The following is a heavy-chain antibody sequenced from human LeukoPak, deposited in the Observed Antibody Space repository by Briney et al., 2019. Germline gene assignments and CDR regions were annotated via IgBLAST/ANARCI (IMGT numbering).Heavy chain of an antibody. CDR2: IYHSGST. CDR1: GGSISSSNW. Sequence: SETLSLTCAVSGGSISSSNWWSWVRQPPGKGLEWIGEIYHSGSTNYNPSLKSRVTISVDKSKNQFSLKLSSVTAADTAVYYCARNIAVAGTGGAFDIWGQGTMVTISS. V-gene: IGHV4-4*02. J-gene: IGHJ3*02. D-gene: IGHD6-19*01. CDR3: ARNIAVAGTGGAFDI.